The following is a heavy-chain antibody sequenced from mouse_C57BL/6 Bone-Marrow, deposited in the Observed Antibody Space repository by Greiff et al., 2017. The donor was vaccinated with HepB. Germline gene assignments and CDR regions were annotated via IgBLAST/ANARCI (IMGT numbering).Heavy chain of an antibody. CDR1: GYTFTDYY. V-gene: IGHV1-76*01. Sequence: QVQLKQSGAELVRPGASVKLSCKASGYTFTDYYINWVKQRPGQGLEWIARIYPGSGNTYYNEKFKGKATLTAEKSSSTAYMQLSSLTSEDSAVYFCARSYGSSHWYFDVWGTGTTVTVSS. CDR3: ARSYGSSHWYFDV. CDR2: IYPGSGNT. J-gene: IGHJ1*03. D-gene: IGHD1-1*01.